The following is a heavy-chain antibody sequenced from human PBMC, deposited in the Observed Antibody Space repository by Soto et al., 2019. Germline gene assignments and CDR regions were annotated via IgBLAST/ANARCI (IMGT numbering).Heavy chain of an antibody. CDR1: GDSISSTNW. CDR2: IYHSGGS. Sequence: QVQLRESGPGLVKPSQTLSLTCAVSGDSISSTNWWTWVRQPPGKGLDWTAEIYHSGGSNYNPSLRGRVTISVDKSKNRFSVRLASSTAADTAVYCCARVPAIVGATPFDCWGQGTVVSVSS. CDR3: ARVPAIVGATPFDC. V-gene: IGHV4-4*01. D-gene: IGHD1-26*01. J-gene: IGHJ4*02.